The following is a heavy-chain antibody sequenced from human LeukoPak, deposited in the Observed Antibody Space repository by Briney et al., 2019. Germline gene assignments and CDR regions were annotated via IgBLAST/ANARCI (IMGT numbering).Heavy chain of an antibody. D-gene: IGHD6-6*01. Sequence: AASVKVSCKASRYTFTSYDINWVRQATGQGLEWMGWMNPNSGNTGYAQKFQGRVTMTRNTSISTAYMELSSLRSEDTAVYYCARVGIAARTDFDYWGQGTLVTVSS. J-gene: IGHJ4*02. CDR2: MNPNSGNT. V-gene: IGHV1-8*01. CDR3: ARVGIAARTDFDY. CDR1: RYTFTSYD.